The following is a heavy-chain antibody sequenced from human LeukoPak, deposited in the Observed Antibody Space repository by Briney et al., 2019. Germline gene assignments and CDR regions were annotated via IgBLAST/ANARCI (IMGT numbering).Heavy chain of an antibody. D-gene: IGHD1-26*01. V-gene: IGHV4-30-4*08. CDR3: ARGGELLVLNY. CDR1: GGSISSGDYY. CDR2: IYYSGST. J-gene: IGHJ4*02. Sequence: SETLSLTCTVPGGSISSGDYYWSWIRQPPGKGLEWIGYIYYSGSTYYNPSLKSRVTISVDTSKNQFSLKLSSVTAADTAVYYCARGGELLVLNYWGQGTLVTVSS.